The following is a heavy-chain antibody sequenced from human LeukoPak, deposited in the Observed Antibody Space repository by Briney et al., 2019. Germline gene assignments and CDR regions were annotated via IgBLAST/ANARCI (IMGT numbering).Heavy chain of an antibody. CDR1: GYTFTSYG. J-gene: IGHJ4*02. V-gene: IGHV1-18*01. D-gene: IGHD1-26*01. CDR3: ARGRSGSYCVDY. CDR2: ISAYNGNT. Sequence: ASVKVSCKASGYTFTSYGISWVRQAPGQGLEGMGWISAYNGNTNQEQKPQGRVTMTTETSTSTAYMELRSLRSDDTAVYYCARGRSGSYCVDYWGQGTLVTVSS.